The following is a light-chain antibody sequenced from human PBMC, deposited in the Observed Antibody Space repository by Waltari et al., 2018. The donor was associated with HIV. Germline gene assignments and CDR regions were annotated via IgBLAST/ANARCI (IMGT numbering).Light chain of an antibody. V-gene: IGLV2-11*01. CDR3: CSHAGASYV. CDR2: DVS. Sequence: QSALTQPRSVSGSPGQSVTISCTGTSDDIGRNNYVSLYQQHPGKGPKVILFDVSQRPSGVPDRFSGSKSDNTASLTISGLQVEDEADYYCCSHAGASYVFGTGTTLTVL. J-gene: IGLJ1*01. CDR1: SDDIGRNNY.